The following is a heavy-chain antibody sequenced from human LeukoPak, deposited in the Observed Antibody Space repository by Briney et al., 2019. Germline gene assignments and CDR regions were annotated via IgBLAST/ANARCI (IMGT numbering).Heavy chain of an antibody. D-gene: IGHD2-2*01. CDR2: IYYSGST. CDR1: GGSISSSSYY. V-gene: IGHV4-39*01. CDR3: ARGNYCSSTSCYVDY. Sequence: SETLSLTCTASGGSISSSSYYWGWIRQPPGKGLEWIGSIYYSGSTYYNPSLKSRVTISVDTSKNQFSLKLSSVTAADTAVYYCARGNYCSSTSCYVDYWGQGTLVTVSS. J-gene: IGHJ4*02.